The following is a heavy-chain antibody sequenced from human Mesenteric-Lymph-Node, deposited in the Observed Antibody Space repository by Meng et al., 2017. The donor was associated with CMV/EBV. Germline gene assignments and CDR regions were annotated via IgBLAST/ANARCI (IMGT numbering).Heavy chain of an antibody. V-gene: IGHV4-34*01. CDR1: GGSFSGYY. CDR3: ARHQRWLKSEGGFNY. J-gene: IGHJ4*02. CDR2: INHSGST. D-gene: IGHD4-23*01. Sequence: QVQLQPGGAGLLKPSEPLSLTCAVYGGSFSGYYWSWIRQPPGKGLEWIGEINHSGSTNYNPSLKSRVTISVDTSKNQFSLKLSSVTAADTAVYYCARHQRWLKSEGGFNYWGQGTLVTVSS.